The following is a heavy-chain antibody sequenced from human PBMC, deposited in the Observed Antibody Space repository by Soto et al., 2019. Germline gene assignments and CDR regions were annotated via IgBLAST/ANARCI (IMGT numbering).Heavy chain of an antibody. D-gene: IGHD4-4*01. CDR1: SGSISSTNW. CDR3: ARLTRVTSSWFDP. Sequence: SETLSLTCAVSSGSISSTNWWTWVRQPPKKGLEWIGEIYHSGSTNYNPSLKSRVTMSLDKSKNQFSLNLSAVTAAATAVHYCARLTRVTSSWFDPWGQGTMVTVSS. J-gene: IGHJ5*02. V-gene: IGHV4-4*02. CDR2: IYHSGST.